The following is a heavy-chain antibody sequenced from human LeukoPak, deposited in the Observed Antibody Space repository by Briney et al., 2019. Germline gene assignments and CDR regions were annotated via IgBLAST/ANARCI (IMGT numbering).Heavy chain of an antibody. D-gene: IGHD4-17*01. V-gene: IGHV3-30*03. J-gene: IGHJ5*02. CDR1: GFTFSIAW. CDR2: ISYDGSNK. Sequence: PGGSLRLSCAASGFTFSIAWMSWVRQTPGKGPEWVAVISYDGSNKYYADSVKGRFTISRDNSKNTLYLQMNSLRAEDTAVYYCARDGTYGDYESGFDPWGQGTLVTVSS. CDR3: ARDGTYGDYESGFDP.